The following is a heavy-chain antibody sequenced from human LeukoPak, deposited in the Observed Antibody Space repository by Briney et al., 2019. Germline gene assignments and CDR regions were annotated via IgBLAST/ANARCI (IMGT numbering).Heavy chain of an antibody. CDR3: ARAYVDLETTTLNYYMDV. Sequence: GGSLRLSCVASGFTFSRYEINWVRQAPGKGLEWVSYISSSGRIIYYGDPVKGRFTISRDNAKNSLFLQMNSLRAEDTAVYYCARAYVDLETTTLNYYMDVWGKGTTVTVSS. CDR2: ISSSGRII. V-gene: IGHV3-48*03. D-gene: IGHD5-12*01. CDR1: GFTFSRYE. J-gene: IGHJ6*03.